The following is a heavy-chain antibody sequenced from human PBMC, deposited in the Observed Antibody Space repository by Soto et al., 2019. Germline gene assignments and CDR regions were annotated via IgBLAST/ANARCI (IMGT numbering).Heavy chain of an antibody. CDR2: VTGSATNI. CDR3: AKGGATYGLLTRDY. CDR1: GFTFGDYA. J-gene: IGHJ4*02. V-gene: IGHV3-23*01. D-gene: IGHD3-9*01. Sequence: EVQLLESGGGLIQPGGSLRLSCAASGFTFGDYAMSWVRQAPGKGLEWVATVTGSATNISYTDSVKGRFPVSRDNSRDTLYLKMNRLTAEDTAVYYCAKGGATYGLLTRDYWGQGTLVTVSS.